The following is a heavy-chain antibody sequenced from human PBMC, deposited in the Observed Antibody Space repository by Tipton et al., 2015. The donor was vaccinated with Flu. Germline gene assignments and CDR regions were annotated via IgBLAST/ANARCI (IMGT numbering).Heavy chain of an antibody. D-gene: IGHD2-15*01. CDR1: GGSISSYY. CDR2: IYYSGST. J-gene: IGHJ6*02. Sequence: TLSLTCTVSGGSISSYYWSWIRQPPGKGLEWIGYIYYSGSTNYNPSLKSRVTISVDTSKNQFSLKLSSVTAADTAVYYCARGIGQDRYYYYGMDVWGQGTTVTVSS. V-gene: IGHV4-59*01. CDR3: ARGIGQDRYYYYGMDV.